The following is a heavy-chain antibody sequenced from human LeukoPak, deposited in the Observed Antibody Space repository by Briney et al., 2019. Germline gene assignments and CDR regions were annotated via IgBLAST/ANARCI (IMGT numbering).Heavy chain of an antibody. J-gene: IGHJ4*02. CDR2: ISYDGSNK. V-gene: IGHV3-30*18. Sequence: AGRSLRLSCAASGFTFSSYGMHWVRQAPGKGLEWVAVISYDGSNKYYADSVKGRFTISRDNSKNTLYLQMNSRRAEDTAVYYCAKGDYEIQLWLRRLGIDYWGQGTLVTVSS. CDR3: AKGDYEIQLWLRRLGIDY. CDR1: GFTFSSYG. D-gene: IGHD5-18*01.